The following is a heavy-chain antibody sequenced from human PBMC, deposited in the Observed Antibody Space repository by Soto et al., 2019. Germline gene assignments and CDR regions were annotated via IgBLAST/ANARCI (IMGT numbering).Heavy chain of an antibody. CDR3: AREGASSSWYGGFDY. D-gene: IGHD6-13*01. J-gene: IGHJ4*02. Sequence: QVQLVQSGAEVKKPGSSVKVPCKASGGTFSSYAISWVRQAPGQGLEWMGGIIPMFGTANYAQKFQGRITITADESTSTAYMELSSLRSEDTAVYYCAREGASSSWYGGFDYWGQGTLVTVSS. CDR1: GGTFSSYA. V-gene: IGHV1-69*12. CDR2: IIPMFGTA.